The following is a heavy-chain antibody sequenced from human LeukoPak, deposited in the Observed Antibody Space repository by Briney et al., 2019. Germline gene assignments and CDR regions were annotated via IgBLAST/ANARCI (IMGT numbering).Heavy chain of an antibody. CDR2: ISNSGGSR. D-gene: IGHD1-26*01. Sequence: GGSLRLSCAASGFTFSRFAMTWVRQAPGKGLEWVSGISNSGGSRYSADSVKGRFTISRDNSKNTLYLQMNSLRAEDTAVYYCARDLISKSEPVNSGSYPDYYYMDVWGKGTTVTVSS. CDR1: GFTFSRFA. V-gene: IGHV3-23*01. CDR3: ARDLISKSEPVNSGSYPDYYYMDV. J-gene: IGHJ6*03.